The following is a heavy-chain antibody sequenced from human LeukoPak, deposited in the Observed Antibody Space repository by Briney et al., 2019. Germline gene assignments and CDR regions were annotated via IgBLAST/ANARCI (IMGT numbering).Heavy chain of an antibody. J-gene: IGHJ4*02. CDR2: IYYSGST. CDR1: GGSISSGGYS. CDR3: AGINYYGSGSYYNVRYYFDY. V-gene: IGHV4-30-2*03. D-gene: IGHD3-10*01. Sequence: SETLSLTCAVSGGSISSGGYSWSWIRQPPGKGLEWIGSIYYSGSTYYNPSLKSRVTISVDTSKNQFSLKLSSVTAADTAVYYCAGINYYGSGSYYNVRYYFDYWGQGTLVTVSS.